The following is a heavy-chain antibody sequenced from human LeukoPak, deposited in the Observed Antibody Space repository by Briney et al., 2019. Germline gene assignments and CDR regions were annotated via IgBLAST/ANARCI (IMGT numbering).Heavy chain of an antibody. CDR2: IRGSGGTT. CDR1: GFTFSTYA. J-gene: IGHJ4*02. V-gene: IGHV3-23*01. D-gene: IGHD2-2*01. Sequence: GGSLRLSCTASGFTFSTYAMSWVRQAPGKGLEWVSTIRGSGGTTYYADSVKGRFTISRDNSKNTLYLQMNSLRAEDTAVYYCAKTYCSSPSCFSPDYWGQGTLVTVSS. CDR3: AKTYCSSPSCFSPDY.